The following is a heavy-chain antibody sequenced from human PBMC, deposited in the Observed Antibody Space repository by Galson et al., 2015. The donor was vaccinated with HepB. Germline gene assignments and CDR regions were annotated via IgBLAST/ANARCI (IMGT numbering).Heavy chain of an antibody. V-gene: IGHV4-4*07. J-gene: IGHJ5*02. CDR2: IYTSGST. CDR3: ARSIRGFLEWSTGDWFDP. D-gene: IGHD3-3*01. Sequence: SETLSLTCTVSGGSISSYYWSWIRQPAGKGLEWIGRIYTSGSTNYNPSLKSRVTMSVDTSKNQFSLKLSSVTAADTAVYYCARSIRGFLEWSTGDWFDPWGQGTLVTVSS. CDR1: GGSISSYY.